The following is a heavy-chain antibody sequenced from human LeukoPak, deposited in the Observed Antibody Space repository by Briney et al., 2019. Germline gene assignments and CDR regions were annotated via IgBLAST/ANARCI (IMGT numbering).Heavy chain of an antibody. J-gene: IGHJ4*02. CDR2: INHSGST. CDR3: ASAFPVIERFLDY. V-gene: IGHV4-34*01. D-gene: IGHD3-22*01. Sequence: PSETLSLTCAVYGGSFSGYYWSWIRQPPGKGLEWIGEINHSGSTNYNPSLKSRVTISVDTSKNQFSLKLSSVTAADTAVYYCASAFPVIERFLDYWGQGTLVTVSS. CDR1: GGSFSGYY.